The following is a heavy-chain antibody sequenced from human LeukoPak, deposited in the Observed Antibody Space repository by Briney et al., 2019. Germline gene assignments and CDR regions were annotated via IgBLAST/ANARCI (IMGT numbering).Heavy chain of an antibody. CDR1: GFTVSTNC. D-gene: IGHD5-24*01. V-gene: IGHV3-53*01. Sequence: GGSLRLSCAASGFTVSTNCMIWVRQPPGKGLEWVSVIYNTGTTYYADSVKGRFTISRNNSKSTLYLQMKGLRAEDTAIYYCAKSRDGYRPYYFDFWGQGTLATVSS. CDR2: IYNTGTT. J-gene: IGHJ4*02. CDR3: AKSRDGYRPYYFDF.